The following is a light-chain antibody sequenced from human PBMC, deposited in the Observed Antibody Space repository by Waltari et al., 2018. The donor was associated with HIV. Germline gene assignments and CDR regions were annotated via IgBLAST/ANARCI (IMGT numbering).Light chain of an antibody. CDR1: NLGDQY. Sequence: SYGVSQPPSVSVSPGQTASITCYGDNLGDQYTSCYQQRPLQPTVLVIYQNNKRPAGSPDRFSASNSVNTATLTIRGSQAMDEADYYCQAWDNSAAWVFGGGTKLTVL. V-gene: IGLV3-1*01. CDR3: QAWDNSAAWV. J-gene: IGLJ3*02. CDR2: QNN.